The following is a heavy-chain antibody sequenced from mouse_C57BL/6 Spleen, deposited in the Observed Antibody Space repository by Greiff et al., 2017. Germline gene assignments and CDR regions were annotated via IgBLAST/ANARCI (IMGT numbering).Heavy chain of an antibody. CDR1: GYAFSRYW. V-gene: IGHV1-80*01. CDR2: IYPGDGDT. D-gene: IGHD2-5*01. Sequence: QVHVKQSGAELVKPGASVKISCKASGYAFSRYWMNWVKQRPGKGLERIGQIYPGDGDTNYNGKFKGKATLTADKSSSTAYMQFSSLPSHDSAVYFCARWDSKLYYAMDYWGQGTSVTVS. J-gene: IGHJ4*01. CDR3: ARWDSKLYYAMDY.